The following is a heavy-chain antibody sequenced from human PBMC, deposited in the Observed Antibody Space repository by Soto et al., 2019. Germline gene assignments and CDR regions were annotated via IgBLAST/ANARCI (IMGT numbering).Heavy chain of an antibody. CDR3: ASSGDGNNGVCYTLFDP. CDR1: GGSISSGDYY. CDR2: IYYSGST. J-gene: IGHJ5*02. Sequence: SETLSLTCTVSGGSISSGDYYWSWIRQPPGKGLEWIGYIYYSGSTYYNPSLKSRVTISVDTSKNQFSLKLSSVTAADTAVYYCASSGDGNNGVCYTLFDPWGQRTLVPVSP. D-gene: IGHD2-8*01. V-gene: IGHV4-30-4*01.